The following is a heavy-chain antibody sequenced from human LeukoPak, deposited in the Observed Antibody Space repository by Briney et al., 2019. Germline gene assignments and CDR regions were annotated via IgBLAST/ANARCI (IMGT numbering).Heavy chain of an antibody. CDR1: GYTFTSYA. J-gene: IGHJ5*02. Sequence: ASVKVSCKASGYTFTSYAMHWVRQAPGQRLEWMGWINAGNGNTKYSQDFQGRVTITRDISASTAYMELSSLRSEDMAVYYCARGSYYDSSGYPPGFDPWGQGTLVTVSS. V-gene: IGHV1-3*03. CDR3: ARGSYYDSSGYPPGFDP. D-gene: IGHD3-22*01. CDR2: INAGNGNT.